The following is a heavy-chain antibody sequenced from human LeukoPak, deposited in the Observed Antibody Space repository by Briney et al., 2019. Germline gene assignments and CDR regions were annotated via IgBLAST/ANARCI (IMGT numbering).Heavy chain of an antibody. D-gene: IGHD4-11*01. CDR1: GGSFHNYY. CDR2: INRSGSA. CDR3: ASSSSTDPQLDP. V-gene: IGHV4-34*01. Sequence: SETLSLTCAVYGGSFHNYYWNWIRQPPGKGLEWIGEINRSGSAEYNPSLKSQITISVDTSKNQFSLKVTSVTAADTAVYYCASSSSTDPQLDPWGQGTLVTVSS. J-gene: IGHJ5*02.